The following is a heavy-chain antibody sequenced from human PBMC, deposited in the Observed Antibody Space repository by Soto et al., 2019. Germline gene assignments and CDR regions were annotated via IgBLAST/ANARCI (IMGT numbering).Heavy chain of an antibody. CDR1: GFTFSSYG. D-gene: IGHD3-22*01. V-gene: IGHV3-33*01. J-gene: IGHJ5*02. CDR2: IWYDGSNK. Sequence: PGGSLRLSCAASGFTFSSYGMHWVRHAPGKGLEWVAVIWYDGSNKYYADSVKGRFTISRDNSKNTLYLQMNSLRAEDTAVYYCARAVGGSGYRPHNWFDPWGQGTLVTVSS. CDR3: ARAVGGSGYRPHNWFDP.